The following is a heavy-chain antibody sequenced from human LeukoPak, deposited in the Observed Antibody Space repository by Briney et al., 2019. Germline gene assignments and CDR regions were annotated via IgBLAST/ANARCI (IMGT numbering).Heavy chain of an antibody. CDR2: INGRGGST. J-gene: IGHJ4*02. D-gene: IGHD3-10*02. V-gene: IGHV3-23*01. CDR3: ATPPTFTIFHY. Sequence: GGSLRLSCAASGFTFSNYAMSWVRQAPGKGLEWVSSINGRGGSTYYADSVKGRFTISRDNSKNTLYLQMNSLRAEDTAIYYFATPPTFTIFHYWGRGTLVTVSS. CDR1: GFTFSNYA.